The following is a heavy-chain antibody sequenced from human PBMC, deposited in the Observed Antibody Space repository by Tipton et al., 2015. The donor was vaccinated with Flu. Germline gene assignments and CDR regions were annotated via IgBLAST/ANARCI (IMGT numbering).Heavy chain of an antibody. CDR1: GFTFSDHY. Sequence: SGFTFSDHYMDWVRQAPGKGLEWVGRTRNKANSYTTEYAASVKGRFTISRDDSKNSLYLQMNSLKTEDTAVYYCATSGTSGIAAAGDFDYWGQGALVTVSS. J-gene: IGHJ4*02. V-gene: IGHV3-72*01. CDR2: TRNKANSYTT. CDR3: ATSGTSGIAAAGDFDY. D-gene: IGHD6-13*01.